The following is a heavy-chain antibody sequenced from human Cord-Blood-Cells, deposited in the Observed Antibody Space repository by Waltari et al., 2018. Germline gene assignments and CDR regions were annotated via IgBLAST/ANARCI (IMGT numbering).Heavy chain of an antibody. J-gene: IGHJ6*02. CDR1: GFSLSTSGVG. D-gene: IGHD7-27*01. CDR3: AHSLKLTGDPDYYYYYYGMDV. V-gene: IGHV2-5*02. Sequence: QITLKESGPTLVKPTQTLTLTCTFSGFSLSTSGVGVGWIRQPPGKALEWLALIYWDDDKRYSPSLNSRLTITKDTSKNQVVLTMTNMDPVDTATYYCAHSLKLTGDPDYYYYYYGMDVWGQGTTVTVSS. CDR2: IYWDDDK.